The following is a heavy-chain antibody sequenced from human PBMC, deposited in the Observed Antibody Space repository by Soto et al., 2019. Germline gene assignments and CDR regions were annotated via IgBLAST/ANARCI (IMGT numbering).Heavy chain of an antibody. J-gene: IGHJ5*02. CDR1: GLSITDSEMG. Sequence: QVTLKESGPVLVKPTETLTLRCTVSGLSITDSEMGVSWIRQPPGQPLEWLAHIDSSGEKSYRTFLKSRLAISKDTSKIQIVLTITNMDPADTATYYCARRHLAVAVCPWFDPWGQGIPVTVSS. D-gene: IGHD6-19*01. CDR2: IDSSGEK. V-gene: IGHV2-26*01. CDR3: ARRHLAVAVCPWFDP.